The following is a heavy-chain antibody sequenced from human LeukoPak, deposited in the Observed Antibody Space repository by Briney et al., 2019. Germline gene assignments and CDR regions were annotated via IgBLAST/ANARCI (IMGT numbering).Heavy chain of an antibody. V-gene: IGHV3-53*01. CDR3: ARGRDLYDSSGYYSETTTYYYYYMDV. CDR2: IYSGGST. Sequence: GGSLRLSCAASGFTVSSNYMSWVRQAPGKGLEWVSVIYSGGSTYYADSVKGRFTISRDNSKNTLYLQMNSLRAEDTAVYYCARGRDLYDSSGYYSETTTYYYYYMDVWGKGTTVTVSS. CDR1: GFTVSSNY. D-gene: IGHD3-22*01. J-gene: IGHJ6*03.